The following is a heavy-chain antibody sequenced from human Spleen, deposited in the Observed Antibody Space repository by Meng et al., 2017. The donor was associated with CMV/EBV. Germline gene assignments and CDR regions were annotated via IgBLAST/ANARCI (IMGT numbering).Heavy chain of an antibody. D-gene: IGHD3-9*01. V-gene: IGHV3-21*01. Sequence: GESLKISCAASGFTFSSYWMSWVRQAPGKGLEWVSSISSSSSYIYYADSVKGRFTTSRDNAKNSLYLQMNSLRAEDTAVYYCARESRHYDILTGYYVVFLDVWGQGTTVTVSS. J-gene: IGHJ6*02. CDR2: ISSSSSYI. CDR1: GFTFSSYW. CDR3: ARESRHYDILTGYYVVFLDV.